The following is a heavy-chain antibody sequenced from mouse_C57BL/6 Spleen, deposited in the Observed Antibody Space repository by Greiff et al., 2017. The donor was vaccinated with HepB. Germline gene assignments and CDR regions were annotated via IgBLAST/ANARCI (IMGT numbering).Heavy chain of an antibody. CDR3: ARRAYYYGSSYGYFDV. CDR1: GFTFSDYG. Sequence: EVQLVESGGGLVKPGGSLKLSCAASGFTFSDYGMHWVRQAPEKGLEWVAYISSGSSTIYYADTVKGRFTISRDNANNTLFLQMTSLRSEDTAMYYCARRAYYYGSSYGYFDVWGTGTTVTVSS. D-gene: IGHD1-1*01. CDR2: ISSGSSTI. J-gene: IGHJ1*03. V-gene: IGHV5-17*01.